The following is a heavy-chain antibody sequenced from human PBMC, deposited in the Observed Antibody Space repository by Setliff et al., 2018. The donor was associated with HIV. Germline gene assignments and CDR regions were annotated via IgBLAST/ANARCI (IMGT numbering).Heavy chain of an antibody. CDR3: ARGLGGIKLWLDQ. Sequence: GGSLRLSCAASGFTFSSYSMNWVRQAPGKGLEWVSSISSSSSYIYYADSVKGRFTISRDNSENTLYLQMNSLRAEDTAVYYCARGLGGIKLWLDQWGQGTLVTVSS. V-gene: IGHV3-21*01. D-gene: IGHD5-18*01. CDR1: GFTFSSYS. CDR2: ISSSSSYI. J-gene: IGHJ5*02.